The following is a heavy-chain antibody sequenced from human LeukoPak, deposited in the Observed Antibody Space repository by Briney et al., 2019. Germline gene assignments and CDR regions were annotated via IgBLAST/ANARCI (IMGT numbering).Heavy chain of an antibody. D-gene: IGHD6-13*01. CDR3: ARDRRQQQLVY. V-gene: IGHV1-46*01. Sequence: ASVKVSCKAAGYTFTTYYIHWVRQAPGQRPEWMGIINPGGGSTSYTQKFQGRVTMTSDTSTSTVYMELSSLRSEDTAVYYRARDRRQQQLVYWGQGTLVTVSS. J-gene: IGHJ4*02. CDR2: INPGGGST. CDR1: GYTFTTYY.